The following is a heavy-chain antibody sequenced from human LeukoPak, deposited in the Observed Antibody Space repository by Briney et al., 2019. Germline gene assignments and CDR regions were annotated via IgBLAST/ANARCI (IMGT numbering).Heavy chain of an antibody. CDR1: GFTFDDYA. J-gene: IGHJ4*02. Sequence: PGGSLRLSCAASGFTFDDYAMPWVRQAPGKGLEWVSGISWNSGSLGYADSVKGRFTISRDNAKNSLYLQMNSLRAEDTALYYCARTPCSGGSCYSQRRRFTGQPNDYWGQGTLVTVSS. D-gene: IGHD2-15*01. CDR2: ISWNSGSL. V-gene: IGHV3-9*01. CDR3: ARTPCSGGSCYSQRRRFTGQPNDY.